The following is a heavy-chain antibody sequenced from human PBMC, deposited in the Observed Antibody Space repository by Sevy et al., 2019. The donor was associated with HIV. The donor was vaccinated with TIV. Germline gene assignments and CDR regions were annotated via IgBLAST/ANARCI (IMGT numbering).Heavy chain of an antibody. CDR3: VRDPHFDFWNSYYVNFDF. D-gene: IGHD3-3*01. J-gene: IGHJ4*02. CDR1: GFTFSNFY. CDR2: ISGRDATV. V-gene: IGHV3-11*01. Sequence: GGSLRLSCAASGFTFSNFYMGWIRQAPGKGLEWISSISGRDATVLYADSVKGRFTISRDNAMNSLYLQINSLRVEDTAVYYCVRDPHFDFWNSYYVNFDFWGQGTLVTVSS.